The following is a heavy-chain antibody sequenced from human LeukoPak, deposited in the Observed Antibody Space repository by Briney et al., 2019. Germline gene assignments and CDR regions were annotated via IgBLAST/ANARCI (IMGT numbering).Heavy chain of an antibody. CDR1: GGSLSGYY. Sequence: SETLSLTCAVYGGSLSGYYWSWIRQPPGKGLEWIGSIYYSGSTYYNPSLKSRVTISVDTSKNQFSLKLSSVTAADTAVYYCARFPRGWEPDYWGQGTLVTVSS. D-gene: IGHD1-26*01. CDR2: IYYSGST. J-gene: IGHJ4*02. V-gene: IGHV4-34*01. CDR3: ARFPRGWEPDY.